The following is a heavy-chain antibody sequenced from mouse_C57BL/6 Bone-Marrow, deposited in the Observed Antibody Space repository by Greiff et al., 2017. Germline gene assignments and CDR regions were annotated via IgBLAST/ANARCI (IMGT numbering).Heavy chain of an antibody. V-gene: IGHV1-74*01. Sequence: VKLQQPGAELVKPGASVKVSCKASGYTFTSYWMHWVKQRPGQGLEWIGRIHPSDSDTNYNQKFKGKATLTVDKSSSTAYMQLSSLTSEDSAVYYCVYSNYPYWYFDVWGTGTTVTVSS. CDR1: GYTFTSYW. D-gene: IGHD2-5*01. CDR2: IHPSDSDT. J-gene: IGHJ1*03. CDR3: VYSNYPYWYFDV.